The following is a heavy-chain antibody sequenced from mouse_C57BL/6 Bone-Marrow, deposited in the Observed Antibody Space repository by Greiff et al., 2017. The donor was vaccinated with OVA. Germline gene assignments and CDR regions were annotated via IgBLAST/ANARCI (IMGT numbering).Heavy chain of an antibody. CDR2: IRLKSDNYAT. V-gene: IGHV6-3*01. Sequence: EVKLEESGGGLVQPGGSMKLSCVASGFTFSNYWMNWVRQSPEKGLEWVAQIRLKSDNYATHYAESVKGRFTISRDDSKSSVYLQMNNLRAEDTGIYYCTGATVVANFDYWGQGTTLTVSS. CDR1: GFTFSNYW. CDR3: TGATVVANFDY. D-gene: IGHD1-1*01. J-gene: IGHJ2*01.